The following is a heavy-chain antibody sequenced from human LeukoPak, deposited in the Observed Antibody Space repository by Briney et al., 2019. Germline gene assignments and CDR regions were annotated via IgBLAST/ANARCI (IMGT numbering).Heavy chain of an antibody. J-gene: IGHJ3*02. CDR2: ISYDGSDK. V-gene: IGHV3-30-3*01. D-gene: IGHD2/OR15-2a*01. CDR1: GFTFSTYP. Sequence: GGSLRLSCAASGFTFSTYPMHWVRQAPGKGLEWVAVISYDGSDKHYADPVKGRFTISRDNAKNSLYLQMNSLRAEDTAVYYCARDLSPFPPSPNDAFDIWGQGTMVTVSS. CDR3: ARDLSPFPPSPNDAFDI.